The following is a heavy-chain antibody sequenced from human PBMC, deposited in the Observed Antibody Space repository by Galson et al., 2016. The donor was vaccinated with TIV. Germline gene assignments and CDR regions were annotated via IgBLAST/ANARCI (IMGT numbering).Heavy chain of an antibody. D-gene: IGHD3-3*01. CDR3: ARLPTIFGVVTPYFDL. J-gene: IGHJ4*02. Sequence: ETLSLTCTVSGASISDYYWSWIRQPAGKGLEWIGRLYTSGSTKYNSSLKSRVTMSADTSKNQFSLKVTSVSATDTAMYSWARLPTIFGVVTPYFDLWGQGTLLPVSS. V-gene: IGHV4-4*07. CDR2: LYTSGST. CDR1: GASISDYY.